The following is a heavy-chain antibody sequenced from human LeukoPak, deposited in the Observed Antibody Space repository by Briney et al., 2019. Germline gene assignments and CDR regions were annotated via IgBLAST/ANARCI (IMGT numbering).Heavy chain of an antibody. J-gene: IGHJ3*01. Sequence: KAGGSLRLSCAASGFIFSTYWMTWVRQAPGKGLEWVANMKGDGSEIHYVESVKGRFTISRNNAKNSLYLQMNSLRVEDTAVYYCARPAYTAAYDLWGQGTMVTVSS. V-gene: IGHV3-7*01. CDR1: GFIFSTYW. D-gene: IGHD3-16*01. CDR2: MKGDGSEI. CDR3: ARPAYTAAYDL.